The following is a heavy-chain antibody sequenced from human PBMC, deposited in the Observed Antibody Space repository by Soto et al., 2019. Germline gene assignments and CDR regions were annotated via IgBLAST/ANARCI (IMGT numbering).Heavy chain of an antibody. V-gene: IGHV3-30-3*01. J-gene: IGHJ5*02. CDR3: ARGVLNGSYFWRGHFDP. Sequence: QVQLVESGGGVVQPGRSLRLSCAASGFTFSSYAMHWVRQAPGKGLEWVAVISYDGSNKYYADSVKGRFTTSRDNSKNTLYLQMNSLRAEDTAVYYCARGVLNGSYFWRGHFDPWGQGTLVTVSS. D-gene: IGHD1-26*01. CDR1: GFTFSSYA. CDR2: ISYDGSNK.